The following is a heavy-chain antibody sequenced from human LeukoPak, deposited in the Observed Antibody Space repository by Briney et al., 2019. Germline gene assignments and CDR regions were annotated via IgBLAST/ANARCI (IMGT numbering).Heavy chain of an antibody. J-gene: IGHJ4*02. Sequence: ASVKVSCKASGGTFSSYAISWVRQAPGQGLEWMGWISAYNGNTNYAQKLQGRVTMTTDTSTSTAYMELRSPRSDDTAAYYCARDVGMRGSYAFDYWGQGTLVTVSS. D-gene: IGHD1-26*01. CDR3: ARDVGMRGSYAFDY. CDR2: ISAYNGNT. CDR1: GGTFSSYA. V-gene: IGHV1-18*01.